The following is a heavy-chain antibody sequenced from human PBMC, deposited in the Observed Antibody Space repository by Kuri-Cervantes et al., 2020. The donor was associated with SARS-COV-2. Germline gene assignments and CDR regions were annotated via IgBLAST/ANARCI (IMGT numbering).Heavy chain of an antibody. J-gene: IGHJ5*02. Sequence: GGSLRLSCEASGFTFSSSAIHWVRQASGKGLEWVGRIRSKANNFATAYAAPVKGRFTISRDDSKNTTYLQMNSLRTEDTAVYYCAKGGPMVRGEIRDNWFDPWGQGTLVTVSS. V-gene: IGHV3-73*01. CDR3: AKGGPMVRGEIRDNWFDP. CDR1: GFTFSSSA. D-gene: IGHD3-10*01. CDR2: IRSKANNFAT.